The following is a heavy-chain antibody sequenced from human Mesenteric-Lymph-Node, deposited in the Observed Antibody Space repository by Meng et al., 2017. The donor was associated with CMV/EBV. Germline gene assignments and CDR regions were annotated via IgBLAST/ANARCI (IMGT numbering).Heavy chain of an antibody. CDR1: GGTFSSYA. J-gene: IGHJ6*02. CDR2: IIPILGIA. V-gene: IGHV1-69*10. Sequence: SVKVSCKASGGTFSSYAISWVRQAPGQGLEWMGGIIPILGIANYAQKFQGRVTMTTDTPTNTAYMELRSLRFDDTAVYYCARLRYGGLDVWGQGTPVTVSS. CDR3: ARLRYGGLDV. D-gene: IGHD3-9*01.